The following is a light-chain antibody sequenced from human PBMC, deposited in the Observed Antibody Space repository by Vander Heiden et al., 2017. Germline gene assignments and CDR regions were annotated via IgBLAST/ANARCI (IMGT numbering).Light chain of an antibody. V-gene: IGKV1-39*01. J-gene: IGKJ2*03. Sequence: DIQMTQSPSSLSASVGDRVSITCRASHSISKYLNWYQQKPGKAPKLLVYAASTLQSGVPSRFSGSGSGTDFTLTISSLQPADFATYYCQQGYSAPPMYSFGPGTKLEIK. CDR3: QQGYSAPPMYS. CDR1: HSISKY. CDR2: AAS.